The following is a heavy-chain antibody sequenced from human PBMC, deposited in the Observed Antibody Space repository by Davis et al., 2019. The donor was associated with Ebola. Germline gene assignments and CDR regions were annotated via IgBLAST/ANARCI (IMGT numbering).Heavy chain of an antibody. CDR3: VRDGYSSSSYYFDY. CDR1: GFTFSSYA. CDR2: ISYDGSNK. D-gene: IGHD6-6*01. Sequence: PGGSLRLSCAASGFTFSSYAMHWVRQAPGKGLEWVAVISYDGSNKYYADSVKGRFTISRDNSKNTLYLQMNSLRAEDTAVYYCVRDGYSSSSYYFDYWGQGTLVTVSS. J-gene: IGHJ4*02. V-gene: IGHV3-30*04.